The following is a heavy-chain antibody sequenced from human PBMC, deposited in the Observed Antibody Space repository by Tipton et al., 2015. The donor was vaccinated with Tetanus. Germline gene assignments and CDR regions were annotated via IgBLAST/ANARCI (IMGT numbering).Heavy chain of an antibody. V-gene: IGHV3-30*03. CDR1: GLIFTDYA. J-gene: IGHJ4*02. D-gene: IGHD2-15*01. CDR3: AREADCSGGSCFSGDFDT. Sequence: SLRLSCVASGLIFTDYAIHWVRQAPGKGLEWVAVKPIDGGKTSYANSVKGRFTISRDNSKNTLYLQMNSLRAEDTALYYCAREADCSGGSCFSGDFDTWGQGTQVTVSS. CDR2: KPIDGGKT.